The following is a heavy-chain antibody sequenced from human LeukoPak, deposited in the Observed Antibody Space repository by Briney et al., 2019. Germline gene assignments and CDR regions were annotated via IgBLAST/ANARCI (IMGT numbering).Heavy chain of an antibody. J-gene: IGHJ4*02. CDR1: GYTFTGYY. V-gene: IGHV1-2*02. CDR3: PRCTPANSYYARSGYTRGDY. D-gene: IGHD3-22*01. CDR2: INPNSGGT. Sequence: ASVKVSCKASGYTFTGYYMHWVRQAPGQGLEWMGWINPNSGGTNYAQKFQGRVTMPRDTSISTADMELGRLRADDPGVYYGPRCTPANSYYARSGYTRGDYWGQGTLVTVSS.